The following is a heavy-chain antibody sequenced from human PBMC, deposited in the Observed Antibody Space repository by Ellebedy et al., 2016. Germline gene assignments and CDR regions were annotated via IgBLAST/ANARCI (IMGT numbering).Heavy chain of an antibody. Sequence: GESLKISCATSGFTFSYYAMHWVRQAPGKGLEWVSAIFSDGNTYYADSVKGRFTISRDNSKNTLYLQMNSLRAEDTAVYYCARGVGSGWFDPWGQGTLVTVSS. J-gene: IGHJ5*02. CDR2: IFSDGNT. V-gene: IGHV3-53*01. D-gene: IGHD2-15*01. CDR3: ARGVGSGWFDP. CDR1: GFTFSYYA.